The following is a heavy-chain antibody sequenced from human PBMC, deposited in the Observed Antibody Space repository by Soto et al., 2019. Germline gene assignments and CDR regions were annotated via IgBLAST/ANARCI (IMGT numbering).Heavy chain of an antibody. V-gene: IGHV1-58*01. CDR2: IVVGSGNT. CDR3: AAVNFRATAFDY. J-gene: IGHJ4*02. D-gene: IGHD1-26*01. Sequence: GQRLEWIGWIVVGSGNTNYAQKFQERVTITRDMSTSTAYMELSSLRSEDTAVYYCAAVNFRATAFDYWGQAPLGTVSS.